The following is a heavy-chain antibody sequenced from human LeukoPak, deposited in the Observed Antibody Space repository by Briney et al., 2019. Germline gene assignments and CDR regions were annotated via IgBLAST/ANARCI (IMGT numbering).Heavy chain of an antibody. Sequence: SETLSLTCTVSGGSISSYYWSWIRQPPGKGLEWIGYIYTSGSTNYNPSLKSRVTISVDTSKNQLSLKLSSVTAADTAVYYCARTSSSWYFGYWGQGTLVTVSS. J-gene: IGHJ4*02. V-gene: IGHV4-4*09. D-gene: IGHD6-13*01. CDR1: GGSISSYY. CDR3: ARTSSSWYFGY. CDR2: IYTSGST.